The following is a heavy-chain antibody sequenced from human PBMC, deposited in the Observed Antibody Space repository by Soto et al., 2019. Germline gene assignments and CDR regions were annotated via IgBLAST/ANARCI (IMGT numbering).Heavy chain of an antibody. D-gene: IGHD3-22*01. CDR1: GFTFSSYA. CDR2: ISGSGGST. Sequence: GGSLRLSCAASGFTFSSYAMSWVRQAPGKGLEWVSAISGSGGSTYYADSVKGRFTISRDNSKNTLYLQMNSLRAEDTAVYYCARSLYYYDSSGYPHDAFDSWGQGTMVTVSS. CDR3: ARSLYYYDSSGYPHDAFDS. V-gene: IGHV3-23*01. J-gene: IGHJ3*02.